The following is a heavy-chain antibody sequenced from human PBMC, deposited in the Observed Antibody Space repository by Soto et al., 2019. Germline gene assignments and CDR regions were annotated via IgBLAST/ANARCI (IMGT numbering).Heavy chain of an antibody. CDR1: GGSISSGDYY. J-gene: IGHJ6*02. CDR3: ARDRAWDYGMDV. Sequence: QVQLQESGPGLVKPSQTLSLTCTVSGGSISSGDYYWTWIRQPPGKGLEWIGYIFFSESTYYNPSLKSRITTSVDTSKNQSSLKLSSVTAADTAVYYCARDRAWDYGMDVWGQGTTVTVSS. CDR2: IFFSEST. D-gene: IGHD7-27*01. V-gene: IGHV4-30-4*01.